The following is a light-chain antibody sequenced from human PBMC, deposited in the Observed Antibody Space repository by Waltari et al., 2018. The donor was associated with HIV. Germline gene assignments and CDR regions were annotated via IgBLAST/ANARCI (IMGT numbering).Light chain of an antibody. J-gene: IGLJ3*02. CDR2: EVT. CDR3: CSFAGSTSWV. V-gene: IGLV2-23*02. CDR1: SSAIGSSTL. Sequence: QSALTQPASVSGSPGQSITFSCTGTSSAIGSSTLVSWYQQHPGKAPRLMIYEVTKRPSGVSYRLSGSKSGNTASLTISGLQAEDEADYYCCSFAGSTSWVFGGGTKLTVL.